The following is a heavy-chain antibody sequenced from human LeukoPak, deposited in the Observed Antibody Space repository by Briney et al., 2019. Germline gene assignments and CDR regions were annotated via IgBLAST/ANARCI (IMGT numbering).Heavy chain of an antibody. CDR2: ISAYNGNT. J-gene: IGHJ3*02. D-gene: IGHD3-3*01. CDR3: ARDRSRITIFGVVIIDAFDI. Sequence: ASVKVSCKASGYTFTSYGISWVRQAPGQGLEWMGWISAYNGNTNYAQKLQGRVTMTTGTSTSTAYMELRSLRSDDTAVYYCARDRSRITIFGVVIIDAFDIWGQGTMVTVSS. V-gene: IGHV1-18*01. CDR1: GYTFTSYG.